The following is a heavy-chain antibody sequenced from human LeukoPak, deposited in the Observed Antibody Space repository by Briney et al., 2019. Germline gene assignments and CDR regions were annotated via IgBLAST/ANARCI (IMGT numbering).Heavy chain of an antibody. CDR3: AKGDGPTPDACDI. D-gene: IGHD2-8*01. J-gene: IGHJ3*02. Sequence: GGSLRLSCAASGLTFSSYAMSWVRQAPGKGLEWVSAISGSGGSTYYADSVKGRFTISRDNSKNTLYLQMNSLRAEDTAVYYCAKGDGPTPDACDIWGQGTMVTVSS. CDR1: GLTFSSYA. V-gene: IGHV3-23*01. CDR2: ISGSGGST.